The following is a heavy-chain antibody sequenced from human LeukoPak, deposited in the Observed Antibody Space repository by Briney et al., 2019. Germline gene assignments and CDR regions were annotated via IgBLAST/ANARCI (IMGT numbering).Heavy chain of an antibody. CDR1: GYTFTSYG. CDR2: ISAYNGNT. CDR3: ARDFTTDYYGSGSYYVWFDP. J-gene: IGHJ5*02. V-gene: IGHV1-18*01. D-gene: IGHD3-10*01. Sequence: ASVKVSCKASGYTFTSYGISWVRQAPGQGLEWMGWISAYNGNTNYAQKLQGRVTMTTDTSTSTAYMELRSLRSDDTAVYYCARDFTTDYYGSGSYYVWFDPWGQGTLVTVSS.